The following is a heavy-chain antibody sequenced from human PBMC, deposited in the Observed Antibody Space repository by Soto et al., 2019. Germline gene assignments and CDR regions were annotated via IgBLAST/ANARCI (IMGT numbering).Heavy chain of an antibody. V-gene: IGHV4-4*08. CDR2: IYSNGGT. D-gene: IGHD1-26*01. CDR3: VSQGIGALHGHVDA. Sequence: QVQLQASGPGLVKPSDTLSLTCTVSGDSIGTYNWGWIRQPPGKRLEWIGYIYSNGGTSYNPALKSRVTISADTSTKQFSLRLSPVTAADTAVYYCVSQGIGALHGHVDAWGQGTTVTVSS. J-gene: IGHJ6*02. CDR1: GDSIGTYN.